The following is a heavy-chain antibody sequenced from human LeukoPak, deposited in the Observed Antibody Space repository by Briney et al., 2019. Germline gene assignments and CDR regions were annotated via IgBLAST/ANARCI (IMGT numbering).Heavy chain of an antibody. CDR1: GGSISSSSYY. CDR3: ARAPLHSNYGHYYYGMDV. V-gene: IGHV4-39*07. D-gene: IGHD4-11*01. J-gene: IGHJ6*02. CDR2: INHSGST. Sequence: PSKTLSLTCTSSGGSISSSSYYWGWIRQPPGKGLEWIGEINHSGSTNYNPSLKSRVTISVDTSKNQFSLKLSSVTAADTAVYYCARAPLHSNYGHYYYGMDVWGQGTTVTVSS.